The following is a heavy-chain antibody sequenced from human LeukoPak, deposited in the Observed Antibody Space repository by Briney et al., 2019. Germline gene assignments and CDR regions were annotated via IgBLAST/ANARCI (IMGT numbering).Heavy chain of an antibody. Sequence: PSETLSLTCTVSGGSISSYYWSWIRQPPGRGLEWIGYVYYSGSTNSNPSLKSRVTISVDTSKNQFSLKLSSVTAADTAVYYCAADSSSSQNAFDIWGQGTMVTVSS. CDR1: GGSISSYY. CDR2: VYYSGST. D-gene: IGHD6-6*01. V-gene: IGHV4-59*01. CDR3: AADSSSSQNAFDI. J-gene: IGHJ3*02.